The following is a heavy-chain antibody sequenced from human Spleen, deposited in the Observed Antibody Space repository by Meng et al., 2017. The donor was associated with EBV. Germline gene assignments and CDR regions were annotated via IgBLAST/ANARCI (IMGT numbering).Heavy chain of an antibody. CDR2: IKSSSASI. J-gene: IGHJ4*02. Sequence: EVQLVESGGGLVKPGGSLTVSCAASGFIFSTYTLSWVRQPPGKALEWVSSIKSSSASIYYADSVKGRFTISRDDAEKSLYLHMNGLRADDTAVYFCATWGGSGTYNFDDWGQGTLVTVSS. D-gene: IGHD3-10*01. V-gene: IGHV3-21*02. CDR1: GFIFSTYT. CDR3: ATWGGSGTYNFDD.